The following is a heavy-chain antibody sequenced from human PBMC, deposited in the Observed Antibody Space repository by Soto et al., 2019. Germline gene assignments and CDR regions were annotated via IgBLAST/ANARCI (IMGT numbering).Heavy chain of an antibody. J-gene: IGHJ4*02. CDR2: INPSGGST. CDR1: GYSFTSDY. Sequence: GASVKVSCKASGYSFTSDYLHWLRQAPGQGLEWMGIINPSGGSTTYAQKFQGRVTMTRDTSTSTIYMELSSLRSEDTAVYYCARDVSFNFDYWGQGTLVTVSS. V-gene: IGHV1-46*01. CDR3: ARDVSFNFDY.